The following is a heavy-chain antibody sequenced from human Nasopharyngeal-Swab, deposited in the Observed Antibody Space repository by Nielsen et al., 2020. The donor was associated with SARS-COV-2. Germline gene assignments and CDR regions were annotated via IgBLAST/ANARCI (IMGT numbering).Heavy chain of an antibody. Sequence: SETLSLTCTVSGGSISSGGYYWSWIRQHPGKGLEWIGYIYYSGSTNYNPSLKSRVTISVDTSKNQFSLKLSSVTAADTAVYYCAIGGDTAMVVDAFDIWGQGTMVTVSS. V-gene: IGHV4-61*08. CDR1: GGSISSGGYY. D-gene: IGHD5-18*01. CDR2: IYYSGST. CDR3: AIGGDTAMVVDAFDI. J-gene: IGHJ3*02.